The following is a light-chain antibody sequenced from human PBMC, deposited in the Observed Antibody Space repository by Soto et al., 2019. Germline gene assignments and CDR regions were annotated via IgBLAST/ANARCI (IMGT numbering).Light chain of an antibody. CDR2: GAS. CDR1: QSVSSN. CDR3: QQYNNWRRT. Sequence: EIVMTQSPATLSVSPGERATLSCRASQSVSSNLAWYQQKPGQAPRLLIYGASTRATGIPARFSGSGSGTEFTLTISSLQSEDFPVYYCQQYNNWRRTFGQGTKVEIK. J-gene: IGKJ1*01. V-gene: IGKV3-15*01.